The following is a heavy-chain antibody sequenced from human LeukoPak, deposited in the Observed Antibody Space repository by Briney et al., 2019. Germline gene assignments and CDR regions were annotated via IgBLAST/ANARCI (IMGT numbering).Heavy chain of an antibody. Sequence: GGSLRLSCAASGFTLEDYGMHWVRHAPGKGLEWVSGISSDSNYIHYADSVKGRFTISRDNAKNFLYLQMNSLRPEDTGLYYCVRSRVRGDPFDPWGQGILATVSS. CDR2: ISSDSNYI. V-gene: IGHV3-9*01. CDR3: VRSRVRGDPFDP. D-gene: IGHD3-10*01. CDR1: GFTLEDYG. J-gene: IGHJ5*02.